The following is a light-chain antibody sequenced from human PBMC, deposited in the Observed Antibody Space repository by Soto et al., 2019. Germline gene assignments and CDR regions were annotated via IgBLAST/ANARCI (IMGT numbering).Light chain of an antibody. CDR3: AAWDDILNIVV. J-gene: IGLJ2*01. CDR2: TPN. Sequence: QPVLTQPPSMSASPGQTITISCSGARSNIGKNTLNWFQQLPGTAPNLLISTPNHRPSGVRDRFSASKSGTSASLTISGLRSDDEADYYCAAWDDILNIVVFGGGTKVTVL. CDR1: RSNIGKNT. V-gene: IGLV1-44*01.